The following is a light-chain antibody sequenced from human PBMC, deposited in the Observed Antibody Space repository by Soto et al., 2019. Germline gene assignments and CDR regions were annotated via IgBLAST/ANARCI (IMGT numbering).Light chain of an antibody. Sequence: QSVLTQPASVSGSPGQSITISYTGTSSDIGDYDYVSWCQQRPGRAPKLMIYEVRYRPSGVSNRFSGSKSGNTASLTISGLQAEDEADYYCCSYTRTSNHYFFGSGTKVTVL. V-gene: IGLV2-14*01. CDR1: SSDIGDYDY. J-gene: IGLJ1*01. CDR2: EVR. CDR3: CSYTRTSNHYF.